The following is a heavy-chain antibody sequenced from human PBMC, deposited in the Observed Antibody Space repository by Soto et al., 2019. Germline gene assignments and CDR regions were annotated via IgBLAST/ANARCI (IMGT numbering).Heavy chain of an antibody. J-gene: IGHJ4*02. CDR1: GGSISSYD. CDR3: ARARGGYFDY. V-gene: IGHV4-59*01. CDR2: IYYSGST. Sequence: PSETLSLTCTVSGGSISSYDWRWIRQPPGKGLEWIGYIYYSGSTNYNPSLKSRVTISVDTSENQFSLKLSSVTAADTAVYYCARARGGYFDYWGQGTLVTVSS.